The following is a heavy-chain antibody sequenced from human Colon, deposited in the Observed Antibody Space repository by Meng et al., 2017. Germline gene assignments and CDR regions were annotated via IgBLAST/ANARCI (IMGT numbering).Heavy chain of an antibody. CDR3: ARGPDILTGSFSSYFDY. Sequence: GESLKISCAVSDFTFSNYWMHWVRQAPGKGLGGVAGINSDETNTNDADSVKGRFTSSRDNAKNTLYLQMNSLRAEDAAVYYCARGPDILTGSFSSYFDYWGQGTLVTVSS. D-gene: IGHD3-9*01. CDR1: DFTFSNYW. V-gene: IGHV3-74*01. J-gene: IGHJ4*02. CDR2: INSDETNT.